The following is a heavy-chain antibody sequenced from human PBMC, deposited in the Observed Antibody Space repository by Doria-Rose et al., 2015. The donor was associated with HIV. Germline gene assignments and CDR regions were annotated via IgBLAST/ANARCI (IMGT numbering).Heavy chain of an antibody. Sequence: KGPEWIGYIYSSGSTHCNSSLKSRVTISIDTSKNQFSLKLSSATAADTAVYYCARFRPSRGIYYSLDVWGKGTTVTVSS. D-gene: IGHD3-10*01. CDR2: IYSSGST. V-gene: IGHV4-4*09. J-gene: IGHJ6*03. CDR3: ARFRPSRGIYYSLDV.